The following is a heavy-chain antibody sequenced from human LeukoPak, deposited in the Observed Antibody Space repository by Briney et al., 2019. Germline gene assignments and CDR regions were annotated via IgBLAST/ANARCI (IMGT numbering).Heavy chain of an antibody. CDR1: GFTFSNYA. D-gene: IGHD2-2*01. CDR3: ARTISSSSTSCFLY. J-gene: IGHJ4*02. Sequence: GGSLRHSCAASGFTFSNYAMNWVRQAPGKGLEWVSGLSGSGGSTYYADSVKGRFTISRDNSKNTLYLQLNSLRAEDTAVYYCARTISSSSTSCFLYWGQGTLVTVSS. V-gene: IGHV3-23*01. CDR2: LSGSGGST.